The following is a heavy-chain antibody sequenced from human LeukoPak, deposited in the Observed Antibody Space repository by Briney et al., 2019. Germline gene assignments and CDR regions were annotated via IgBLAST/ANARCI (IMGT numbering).Heavy chain of an antibody. V-gene: IGHV3-23*01. J-gene: IGHJ4*02. Sequence: PGGSLRLSCAASGFSFSNYAMSWVRQAPGKGLEWVSSISGSGYNTYYIDSVKGRFTISRDNSKNTLYLQMNSLRAEDTAVYCCARPVGVTNRVVEDYWGQGTLVTVSS. CDR3: ARPVGVTNRVVEDY. CDR1: GFSFSNYA. CDR2: ISGSGYNT. D-gene: IGHD2-8*01.